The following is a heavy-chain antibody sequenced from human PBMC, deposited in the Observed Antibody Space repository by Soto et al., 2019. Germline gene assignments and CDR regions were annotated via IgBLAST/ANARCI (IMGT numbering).Heavy chain of an antibody. CDR3: ATVLRPSSGWYDY. Sequence: GGSLRLSCAASGFTFSSYAMSWIRQAPGKGLEWVSAISGSGDGAYYADSVKGRFAISRDNSKNTLYLQMSSLRAEDTALYYCATVLRPSSGWYDYWGQGALVTVSS. CDR2: ISGSGDGA. D-gene: IGHD6-19*01. J-gene: IGHJ4*02. V-gene: IGHV3-23*01. CDR1: GFTFSSYA.